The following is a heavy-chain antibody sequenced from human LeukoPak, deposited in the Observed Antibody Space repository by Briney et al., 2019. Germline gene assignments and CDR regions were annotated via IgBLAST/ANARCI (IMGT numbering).Heavy chain of an antibody. D-gene: IGHD2-2*02. CDR2: ISAYNGNT. Sequence: ASVKVSCKASGYTFTSYGISWVRQAPGQGLEWMGWISAYNGNTNYAQKLQGRVTMTTDTSTSTAYMELRSLRPDDTAVYYCARKTRAAIQGNWFDPWGQGTLVTVSS. J-gene: IGHJ5*02. V-gene: IGHV1-18*01. CDR1: GYTFTSYG. CDR3: ARKTRAAIQGNWFDP.